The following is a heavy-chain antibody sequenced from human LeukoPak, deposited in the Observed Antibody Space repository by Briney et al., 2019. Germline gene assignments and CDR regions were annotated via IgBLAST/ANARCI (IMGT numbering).Heavy chain of an antibody. CDR1: GGSFSGYY. CDR3: ARGLWFGESRPYYYDY. J-gene: IGHJ4*02. V-gene: IGHV4-34*01. CDR2: INDSGST. Sequence: PSETLSLTCAVSGGSFSGYYWSWLRQPPGKGLEWIGEINDSGSTNYNPSLKSRVTISVDTSMNQFSLKLSSVTAADTAEYYCARGLWFGESRPYYYDYWGQGNLVTVST. D-gene: IGHD3-10*01.